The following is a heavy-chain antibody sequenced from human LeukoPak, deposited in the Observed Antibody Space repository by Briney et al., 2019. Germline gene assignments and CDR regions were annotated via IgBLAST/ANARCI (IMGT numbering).Heavy chain of an antibody. D-gene: IGHD4-11*01. Sequence: PGGSLRLSCAASGFTFSSYGMNWVRQAPGKGLEWVSFISSSSNYIYYTDSVKGRFTISRDNAKNSLFLQMNSLRAEDTAVYYCARGTPTTRDFDYWGQGTPVTVSS. CDR2: ISSSSNYI. CDR3: ARGTPTTRDFDY. V-gene: IGHV3-21*01. J-gene: IGHJ4*02. CDR1: GFTFSSYG.